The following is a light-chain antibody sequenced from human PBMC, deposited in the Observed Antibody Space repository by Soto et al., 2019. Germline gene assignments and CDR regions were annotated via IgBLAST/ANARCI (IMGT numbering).Light chain of an antibody. J-gene: IGLJ1*01. CDR2: SNS. V-gene: IGLV1-44*01. Sequence: QSVLTQPPSASGTPGQRVTISCSGGSSNIGSNTVNWYQQLPGTAPKLLIYSNSQRPSGVPDRFSGSKSGTSASLAISGLQSEDGADYYRAAGDDSLNGYVFGTGTKVTVL. CDR3: AAGDDSLNGYV. CDR1: SSNIGSNT.